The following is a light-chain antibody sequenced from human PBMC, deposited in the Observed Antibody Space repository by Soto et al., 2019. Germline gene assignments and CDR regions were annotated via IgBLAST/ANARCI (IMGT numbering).Light chain of an antibody. CDR1: QSVSSY. CDR2: DAS. J-gene: IGKJ5*01. CDR3: QQYNIWRSIT. Sequence: IVMTQSPATLSVSPGERATLSCRASQSVSSYLAWFQQKPGQAPRLLIYDASTRAAGIPARFSGSGYGTYFTLTISSLQSEDFAVYYCQQYNIWRSITFGQGTRLEIK. V-gene: IGKV3-15*01.